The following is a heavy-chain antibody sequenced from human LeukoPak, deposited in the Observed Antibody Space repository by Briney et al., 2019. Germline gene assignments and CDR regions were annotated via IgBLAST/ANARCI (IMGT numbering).Heavy chain of an antibody. J-gene: IGHJ5*02. Sequence: SETLSLTCTVSGDSISSYYWSWIRQPPGKGLEWIGYIYYSGSTYYNPSLRSPVTISIDTSKNQFSLKLSSVTAADTAVYYCARVAPGLPWFDPWGQGTLVTVSS. D-gene: IGHD4-11*01. CDR3: ARVAPGLPWFDP. V-gene: IGHV4-59*12. CDR1: GDSISSYY. CDR2: IYYSGST.